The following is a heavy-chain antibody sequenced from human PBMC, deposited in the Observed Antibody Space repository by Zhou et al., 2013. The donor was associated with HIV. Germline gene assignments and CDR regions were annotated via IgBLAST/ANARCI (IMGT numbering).Heavy chain of an antibody. CDR3: ARLKLGLDY. CDR1: GGSFNNYA. Sequence: QVQLVQSGAELKKPGSSVRVSCKTSGGSFNNYAISWVRQAPGQGLEWMGGIIPIFGTVSYAQKFQGRVTITTDESTSTAYMELSSLRSEDTAVYYCARLKLGLDYWGQGTLVTGLL. J-gene: IGHJ4*02. V-gene: IGHV1-69*05. CDR2: IIPIFGTV. D-gene: IGHD6-13*01.